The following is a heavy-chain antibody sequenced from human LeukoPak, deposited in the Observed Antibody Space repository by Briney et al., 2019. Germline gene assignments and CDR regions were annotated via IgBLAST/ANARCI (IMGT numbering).Heavy chain of an antibody. J-gene: IGHJ4*02. CDR1: GFTFSSYA. V-gene: IGHV3-30*14. CDR2: ISYDGSNK. D-gene: IGHD1-1*01. CDR3: ATTVERRSY. Sequence: GGSLRLSCAASGFTFSSYAMHWVRQAPGKGLEWVAVISYDGSNKYYADSVKGRFTISRDNSKNTLYLQMNSLRAEDTAVYYCATTVERRSYWGQGTLVTVSS.